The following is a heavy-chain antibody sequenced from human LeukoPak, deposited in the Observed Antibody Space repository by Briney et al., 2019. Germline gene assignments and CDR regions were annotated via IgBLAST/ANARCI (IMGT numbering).Heavy chain of an antibody. D-gene: IGHD1-26*01. J-gene: IGHJ4*02. CDR1: GYSFTSYW. CDR2: IYPGDSDT. V-gene: IGHV5-51*01. CDR3: TRHIKSGSYSTTDVDC. Sequence: GESLKISCKGSGYSFTSYWIGWVRQMPGKGLEWMGIIYPGDSDTRYSPSFQGQVTISADKSISTAYLQWSSLKASDTAMYYCTRHIKSGSYSTTDVDCWGQGTLVNGSS.